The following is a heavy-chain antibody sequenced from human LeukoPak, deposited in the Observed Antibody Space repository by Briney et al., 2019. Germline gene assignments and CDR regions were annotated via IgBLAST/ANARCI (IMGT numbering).Heavy chain of an antibody. V-gene: IGHV1-2*02. J-gene: IGHJ3*02. D-gene: IGHD3-10*01. CDR1: GYTFTGYY. CDR3: ARVDNMVRGVIHTDDAFDI. Sequence: ASVKVSCKASGYTFTGYYMHWVRQAPGQGLEWMGWINPNSGGTNYAQKFQGRVTMTRDTSISTAYMELSRLRSDDTAVYYCARVDNMVRGVIHTDDAFDIWGQGTMVTVSS. CDR2: INPNSGGT.